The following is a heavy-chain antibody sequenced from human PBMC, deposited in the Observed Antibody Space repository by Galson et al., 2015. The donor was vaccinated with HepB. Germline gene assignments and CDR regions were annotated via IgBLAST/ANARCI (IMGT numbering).Heavy chain of an antibody. Sequence: SLRLSCAASGFTFGDYSLSWVRQAPGKGLEWVSAISGSGGRTAYADSVKGRFTISRDNSKNTLYLQMNSLRAEDTALYYCARKYYYGSGTCYDLFDYWGQGTLVTVSS. D-gene: IGHD3-10*01. CDR3: ARKYYYGSGTCYDLFDY. J-gene: IGHJ4*02. V-gene: IGHV3-23*01. CDR2: ISGSGGRT. CDR1: GFTFGDYS.